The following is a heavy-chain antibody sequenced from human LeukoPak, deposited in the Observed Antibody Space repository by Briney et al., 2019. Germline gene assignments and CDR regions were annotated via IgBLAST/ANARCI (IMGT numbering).Heavy chain of an antibody. CDR2: ISSSGSTI. V-gene: IGHV3-48*03. CDR3: ARETLGYFDL. CDR1: GFIFSSYE. J-gene: IGHJ2*01. Sequence: GGSLRLSCAASGFIFSSYEMNWVRQAPGNGLEWVSYISSSGSTIYYADSVKGRFTISRDNAKNSLYLQMNSLRAEDTAVYYCARETLGYFDLWGRGTLVTVSS.